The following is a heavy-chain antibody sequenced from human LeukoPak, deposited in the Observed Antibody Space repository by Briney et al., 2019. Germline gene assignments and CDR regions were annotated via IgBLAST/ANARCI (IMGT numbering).Heavy chain of an antibody. CDR2: IGGYNGNT. CDR3: VRDRFDY. V-gene: IGHV1-18*04. CDR1: GYTFTNHA. J-gene: IGHJ4*02. Sequence: ASVKVSCKASGYTFTNHAINWVRQAPGQGLEWMGWIGGYNGNTNYAQKLQGRVTMTTDTSTSTGYMELRSLRSDDTAVYYRVRDRFDYWGQGTLVTVSS.